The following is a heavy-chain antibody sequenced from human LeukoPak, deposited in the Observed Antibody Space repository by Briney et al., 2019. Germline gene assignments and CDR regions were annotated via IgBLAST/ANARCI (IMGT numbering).Heavy chain of an antibody. D-gene: IGHD2-21*01. CDR2: IWYDGSNK. V-gene: IGHV3-33*01. J-gene: IGHJ4*02. Sequence: GGSLRLSCAASGFTFSSYGMHWVRQAPGKGLEWVAVIWYDGSNKYYAVSVKGRFTISRDNSKNTLYLQMNSLRAEDTAVYYCAREGYSAAFDYWGQGTLVTV. CDR1: GFTFSSYG. CDR3: AREGYSAAFDY.